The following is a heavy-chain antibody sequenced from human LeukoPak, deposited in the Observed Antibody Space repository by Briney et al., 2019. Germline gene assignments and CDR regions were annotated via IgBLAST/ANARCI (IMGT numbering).Heavy chain of an antibody. D-gene: IGHD6-13*01. Sequence: TGGSLRLSCAASGFTFSSYEMNWVRQAPGKGLEWVSYISSSDSTIYYADSVKGRFTISRDNAKNSLYLQMNSLRAEDTAVYYCARGSSSSWWGFDYWGQGTLVTVSS. J-gene: IGHJ4*02. V-gene: IGHV3-48*03. CDR3: ARGSSSSWWGFDY. CDR2: ISSSDSTI. CDR1: GFTFSSYE.